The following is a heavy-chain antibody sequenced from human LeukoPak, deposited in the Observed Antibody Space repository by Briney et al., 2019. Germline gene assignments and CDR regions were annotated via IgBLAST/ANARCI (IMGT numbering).Heavy chain of an antibody. CDR2: ISSDAKNK. CDR1: GFTFSSYA. D-gene: IGHD4-23*01. J-gene: IGHJ4*02. CDR3: ARVHYGGNSHYDY. V-gene: IGHV3-30*14. Sequence: PGRSLSLSCAASGFTFSSYAMNWVRQTPGTGLEWVAVISSDAKNKYYADSVKGRFTISRDNSKNTLYLQMNSLRAEDTAVYYCARVHYGGNSHYDYWGQGTLVTVSS.